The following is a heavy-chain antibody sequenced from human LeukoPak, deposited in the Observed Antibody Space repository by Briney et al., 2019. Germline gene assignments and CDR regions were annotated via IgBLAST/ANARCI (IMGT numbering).Heavy chain of an antibody. CDR2: INHSGST. J-gene: IGHJ3*02. CDR3: AKDARGSGI. CDR1: GGSFSGYY. Sequence: SETLSLTCAVYGGSFSGYYWSWIRQPPGKGLEWIGEINHSGSTNYNPSLKSRVTISVDTSKNQFSLKLSSVTAADTAVYYCAKDARGSGIWGQGTMVTVSS. V-gene: IGHV4-34*01. D-gene: IGHD1-26*01.